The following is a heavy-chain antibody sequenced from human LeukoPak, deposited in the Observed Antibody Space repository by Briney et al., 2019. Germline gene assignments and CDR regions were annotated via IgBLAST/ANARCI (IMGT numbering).Heavy chain of an antibody. Sequence: ASVKVSCKASGYTFPGYYMHWVRQAPGQGLEWMGWINPNSVGTNYAQKFQGRVTMTRDMSTSTVYMELSSLRSEDTAVYYCARVFRSSWRGAYYYYMDVWGKGTTVTVSS. D-gene: IGHD6-13*01. CDR2: INPNSVGT. V-gene: IGHV1-2*02. J-gene: IGHJ6*03. CDR3: ARVFRSSWRGAYYYYMDV. CDR1: GYTFPGYY.